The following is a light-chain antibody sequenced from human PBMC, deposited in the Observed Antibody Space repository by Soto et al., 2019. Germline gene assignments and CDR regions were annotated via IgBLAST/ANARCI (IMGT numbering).Light chain of an antibody. J-gene: IGLJ2*01. Sequence: QSVLTQPPSASGSPGQSVTISCTGTSSDVGGYNYVSWYQQHPGKAPKLMIYEVSKRPSGVPDRFSGSKSGNTASLTVAGLQAEDEADYYCSSYAVSNKLVVFGGGTKLTVL. CDR1: SSDVGGYNY. CDR2: EVS. CDR3: SSYAVSNKLVV. V-gene: IGLV2-8*01.